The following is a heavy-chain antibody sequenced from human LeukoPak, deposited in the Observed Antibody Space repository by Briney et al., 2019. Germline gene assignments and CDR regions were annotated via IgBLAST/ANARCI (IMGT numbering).Heavy chain of an antibody. CDR2: MYYSGRT. Sequence: SETLSLTCTVSGGSISSYSWTWIRQPPGKGLEWIGYMYYSGRTNYTPSLKSRVTISVDTSKNKLSLNLSSVTAADTAVYYCARFYSNSLYFDSWGQGTLVTVSS. D-gene: IGHD4-11*01. CDR3: ARFYSNSLYFDS. J-gene: IGHJ4*02. V-gene: IGHV4-59*08. CDR1: GGSISSYS.